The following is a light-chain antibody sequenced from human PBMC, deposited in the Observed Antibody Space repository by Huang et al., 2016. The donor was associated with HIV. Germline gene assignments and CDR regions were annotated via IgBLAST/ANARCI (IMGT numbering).Light chain of an antibody. J-gene: IGKJ2*01. CDR1: QRISNY. CDR3: QQSYNTPT. Sequence: DIQMTQSPSSLSASVGDRVTITCRASQRISNYLNWYQQKPGKAPKLLMYAASSLQSRVPSRFSGSGSGTDFTLNISSLQPEDFATYFCQQSYNTPTFGQGTRLEIK. CDR2: AAS. V-gene: IGKV1-39*01.